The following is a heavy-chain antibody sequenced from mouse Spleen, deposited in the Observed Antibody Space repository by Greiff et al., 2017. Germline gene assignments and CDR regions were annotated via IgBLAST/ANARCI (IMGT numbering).Heavy chain of an antibody. CDR2: INPNYGTT. Sequence: EVQLQESGPELVKPGASVKISCKASGYSFTDYNMNWVKQSNGKSLEWIGVINPNYGTTSYNQKFKGKATLTVDQSSSTAYMQLNSLTSEDSAVYYCARNEITTMVGRDYAMDYWGQGTSVTVSS. CDR3: ARNEITTMVGRDYAMDY. J-gene: IGHJ4*01. D-gene: IGHD1-1*01. CDR1: GYSFTDYN. V-gene: IGHV1-39*01.